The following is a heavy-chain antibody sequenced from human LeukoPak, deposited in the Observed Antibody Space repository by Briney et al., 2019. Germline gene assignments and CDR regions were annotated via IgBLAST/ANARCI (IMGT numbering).Heavy chain of an antibody. CDR2: INYESTT. V-gene: IGHV4-38-2*02. CDR3: ARDSRATHYFDY. J-gene: IGHJ4*02. CDR1: DFSISSGYY. D-gene: IGHD2/OR15-2a*01. Sequence: SATLSLTCAVSDFSISSGYYWGWSRQPPGKGLEWIGSINYESTTYYNPSLKSRVTISVDTSKTQFSLNLSSVSAADTAVYFCARDSRATHYFDYWGRGTLVSVHS.